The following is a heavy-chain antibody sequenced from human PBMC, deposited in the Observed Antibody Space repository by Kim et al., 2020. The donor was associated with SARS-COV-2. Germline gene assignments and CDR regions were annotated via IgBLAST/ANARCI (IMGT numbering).Heavy chain of an antibody. D-gene: IGHD2-21*01. CDR2: IRIKTNGGTA. V-gene: IGHV3-49*04. CDR1: GFTFGDYA. CDR3: ARTCGPNFYYYYYMDL. Sequence: GGSLRLSCTASGFTFGDYAVSWVRQAPGKGLEWVGFIRIKTNGGTAAYAATVKGRFTISRDDSKSIAYLQMNSLKTEDTAVYYCARTCGPNFYYYYYMDLWGQGTTVTVSS. J-gene: IGHJ6*03.